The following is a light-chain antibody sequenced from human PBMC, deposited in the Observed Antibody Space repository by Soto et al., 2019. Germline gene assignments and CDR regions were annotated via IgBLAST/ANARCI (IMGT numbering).Light chain of an antibody. CDR1: QSISSN. V-gene: IGKV3-15*01. J-gene: IGKJ1*01. CDR3: QQYNNWPGT. CDR2: DAS. Sequence: EIVMTQSPATLSVSPGERATLSCRASQSISSNLAWYQQKPGQAPSLLIYDASTRATGIPARFSGSGSGTEFTLTISSLQSEDFAAYYCQQYNNWPGTFGQGTKVDI.